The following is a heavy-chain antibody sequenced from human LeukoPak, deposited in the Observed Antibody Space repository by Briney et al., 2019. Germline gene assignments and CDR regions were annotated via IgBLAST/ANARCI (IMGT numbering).Heavy chain of an antibody. J-gene: IGHJ4*02. D-gene: IGHD6-6*01. CDR3: AKELKQLRAPNDY. CDR2: ISGSGGST. CDR1: GFTVSSNY. V-gene: IGHV3-23*01. Sequence: GGSLRLSCAASGFTVSSNYMSWVRQAPGKGLEWVSAISGSGGSTYYADSVKGRFTISRDNSKNTLYLQMNSLRAEDTAVYYCAKELKQLRAPNDYWGQGTLVTVSS.